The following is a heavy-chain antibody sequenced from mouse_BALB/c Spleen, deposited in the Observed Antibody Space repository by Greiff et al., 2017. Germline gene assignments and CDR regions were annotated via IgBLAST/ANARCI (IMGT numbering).Heavy chain of an antibody. CDR3: NLGGNYVGSLYAMDY. V-gene: IGHV14-4*02. CDR2: IDPENGDT. D-gene: IGHD2-1*01. CDR1: GFNIKDYY. J-gene: IGHJ4*01. Sequence: EVQLQQSGAELVRSGASVKLSCTASGFNIKDYYMHWVKQRPEQGLEWIGWIDPENGDTEYAPKFQGKATMTADTSSNTAYLQLSSLTSEDTAVYYCNLGGNYVGSLYAMDYWGQGTSVTVSS.